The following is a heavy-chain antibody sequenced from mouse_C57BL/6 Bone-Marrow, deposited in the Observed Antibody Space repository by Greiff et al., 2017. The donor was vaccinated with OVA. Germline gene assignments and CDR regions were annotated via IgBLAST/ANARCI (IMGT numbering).Heavy chain of an antibody. CDR3: ARWRDYGSSYWWYFDV. J-gene: IGHJ1*03. CDR2: IYPGGGYT. CDR1: GYTFTNYW. D-gene: IGHD1-1*01. Sequence: QVQLQQSGAELVRPGTSVKMSCKASGYTFTNYWIGWAKQRPGHGLEWIGDIYPGGGYTNYNEKFKGKATLTADKSSSTAYMQFSSLTSEDSANYYWARWRDYGSSYWWYFDVWGTGTTVTVSS. V-gene: IGHV1-63*01.